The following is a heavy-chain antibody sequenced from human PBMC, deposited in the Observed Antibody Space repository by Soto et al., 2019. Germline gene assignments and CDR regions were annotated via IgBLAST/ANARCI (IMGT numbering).Heavy chain of an antibody. V-gene: IGHV4-4*07. J-gene: IGHJ4*02. Sequence: SATLSLTCTVSGGSIRGFYWSWIRQPAGKGLEWIGRMHSTGSANYNPSLKSRVTISIDMSKNQVSLKLTSVTAADTALYFCARASMPKAHFDYWGQGTLVTVSS. CDR1: GGSIRGFY. CDR3: ARASMPKAHFDY. D-gene: IGHD2-2*01. CDR2: MHSTGSA.